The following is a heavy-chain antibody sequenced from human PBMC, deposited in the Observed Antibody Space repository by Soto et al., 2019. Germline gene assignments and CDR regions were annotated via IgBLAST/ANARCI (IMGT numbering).Heavy chain of an antibody. Sequence: SETLSLTCTVSGGSISSGDYYWSWIRQTPGKGLEWIGHIFYSGTTYYNPSLKSRLTISVDTSKNHFSLRMTSVTAADTAVYYCARDLWVEPELYYYGMDVWGQGTTVTVSS. CDR2: IFYSGTT. J-gene: IGHJ6*02. D-gene: IGHD1-1*01. V-gene: IGHV4-30-4*01. CDR1: GGSISSGDYY. CDR3: ARDLWVEPELYYYGMDV.